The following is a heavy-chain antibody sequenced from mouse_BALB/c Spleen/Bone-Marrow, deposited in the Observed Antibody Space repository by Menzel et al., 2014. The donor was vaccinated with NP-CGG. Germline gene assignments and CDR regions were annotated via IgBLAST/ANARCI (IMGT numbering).Heavy chain of an antibody. Sequence: QVQLKDSGPGLVTPSQSLSITCTISGFSLTSYGVHWVRQPPGKGLEWLVVIWSDGSTTYNSALKSRLSISKDNSKSQVFLKMNSIQTDDTVMYYCARCYYGYAMDYWGQGTSVTVSS. V-gene: IGHV2-6-1*01. J-gene: IGHJ4*01. CDR1: GFSLTSYG. D-gene: IGHD1-1*01. CDR3: ARCYYGYAMDY. CDR2: IWSDGST.